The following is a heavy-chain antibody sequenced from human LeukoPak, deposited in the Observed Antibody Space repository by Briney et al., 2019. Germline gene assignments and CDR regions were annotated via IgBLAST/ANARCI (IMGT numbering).Heavy chain of an antibody. D-gene: IGHD1-1*01. CDR1: GGSISSSTYY. V-gene: IGHV4-39*01. CDR2: IYYRGST. J-gene: IGHJ6*03. CDR3: ARHILNWSRVYYYYMDV. Sequence: PSETLSLTCTVSGGSISSSTYYWAWIRQPPGKGLEWIGSIYYRGSTYYNPSLKSRVTISVDTSKKQFSLKLSSVAAADTAVYYCARHILNWSRVYYYYMDVWGKGTTVTVSS.